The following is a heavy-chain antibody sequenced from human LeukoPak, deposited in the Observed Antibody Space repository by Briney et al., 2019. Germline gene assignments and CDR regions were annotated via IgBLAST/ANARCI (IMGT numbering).Heavy chain of an antibody. V-gene: IGHV5-51*01. Sequence: GESLKISCKGSGYSFTSYWIGWVRQMPGKGLEWMGIIYPGDSDTRYSPSFQGQVTISADKSISTAYLQWSSLKASDTAMYHCARGYCSSTSCYPTGIFDYWGQGTLVTVSS. CDR1: GYSFTSYW. CDR3: ARGYCSSTSCYPTGIFDY. CDR2: IYPGDSDT. D-gene: IGHD2-2*01. J-gene: IGHJ4*02.